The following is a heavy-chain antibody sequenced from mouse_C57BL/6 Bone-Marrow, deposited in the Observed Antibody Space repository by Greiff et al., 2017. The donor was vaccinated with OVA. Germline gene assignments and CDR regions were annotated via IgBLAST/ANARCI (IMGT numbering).Heavy chain of an antibody. D-gene: IGHD3-2*02. Sequence: QVQLQQSGPELVKPGASVKISCKASGYTFTDYYINWVKQRPGQGLEWIGWIFPGSGSTYYNEKFKGKATLTVDKSSSTAYMLLSSLTSEDSAVYFGARREAQATAWFAYWGKGTLVTVSA. V-gene: IGHV1-75*01. CDR3: ARREAQATAWFAY. CDR1: GYTFTDYY. CDR2: IFPGSGST. J-gene: IGHJ3*01.